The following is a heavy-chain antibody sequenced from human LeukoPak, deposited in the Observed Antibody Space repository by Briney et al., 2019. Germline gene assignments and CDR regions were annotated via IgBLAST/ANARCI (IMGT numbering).Heavy chain of an antibody. D-gene: IGHD6-19*01. CDR3: AREVGSGWYYFGY. Sequence: SVKVSCKASGGTFSSYAISWVRQAPGQGLEWMGRIIPIFGTANYAQKFQGRVTITTDESTSTAYMELSSLRSEDTAVYYCAREVGSGWYYFGYWGQGTLVTVSS. CDR1: GGTFSSYA. CDR2: IIPIFGTA. V-gene: IGHV1-69*05. J-gene: IGHJ4*02.